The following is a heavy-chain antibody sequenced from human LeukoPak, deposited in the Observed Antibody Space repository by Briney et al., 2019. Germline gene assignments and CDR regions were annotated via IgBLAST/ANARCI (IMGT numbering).Heavy chain of an antibody. V-gene: IGHV3-23*01. CDR1: GFTFSSHA. J-gene: IGHJ4*02. CDR3: ANEIRPNDY. Sequence: GGSLRLSCGASGFTFSSHAMTWVRQAPGKGLEWVSAISISGDTTYYADAVKGRFTISRDNSKSTVYLQMNSLRAEDTAVYYCANEIRPNDYWGQGTLVTVSS. D-gene: IGHD4-17*01. CDR2: ISISGDTT.